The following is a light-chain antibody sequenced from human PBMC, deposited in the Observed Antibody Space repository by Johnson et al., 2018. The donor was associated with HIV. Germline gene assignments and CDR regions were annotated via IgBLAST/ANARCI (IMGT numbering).Light chain of an antibody. CDR2: ETN. V-gene: IGLV1-51*02. CDR3: GTWDSSLNTFV. J-gene: IGLJ1*01. Sequence: QSVLTQPPSVSAAPGQKVTISCSGSSSNIGNNYVSWYQQFPGTAPKILIHETNKRPSGIPDRLSGSTSGTSATLGITGLQTGDEADYYCGTWDSSLNTFVFGTGTRVTVL. CDR1: SSNIGNNY.